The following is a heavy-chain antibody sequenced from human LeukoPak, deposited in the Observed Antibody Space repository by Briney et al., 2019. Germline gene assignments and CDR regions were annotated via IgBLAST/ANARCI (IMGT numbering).Heavy chain of an antibody. CDR3: ARSPRGVAAARSWFDP. CDR1: GYSFTCYW. CDR2: IYPGDSDT. D-gene: IGHD2-2*01. Sequence: GESLKISCKGSGYSFTCYWIGWVRQMPGKGLEWMGIIYPGDSDTRYSPSFQGQVTISADNSISTAYLQWSGLKASDTAMYYCARSPRGVAAARSWFDPWGQGTLVTVSS. J-gene: IGHJ5*02. V-gene: IGHV5-51*01.